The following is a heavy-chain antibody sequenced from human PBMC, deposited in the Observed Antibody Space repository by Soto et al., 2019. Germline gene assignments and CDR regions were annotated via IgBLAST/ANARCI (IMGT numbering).Heavy chain of an antibody. Sequence: GGSLRLSCAASGFTFSSYGMHWVRQAPGKGLEWVAVIWYDGSNKYYANSVKGRFNISRENSKNTLYLQMNSLRAEDTAVYYCASAPYYDFWSGQPYYYYYYMDVWGKGTTVTVSS. V-gene: IGHV3-33*01. J-gene: IGHJ6*03. D-gene: IGHD3-3*01. CDR2: IWYDGSNK. CDR3: ASAPYYDFWSGQPYYYYYYMDV. CDR1: GFTFSSYG.